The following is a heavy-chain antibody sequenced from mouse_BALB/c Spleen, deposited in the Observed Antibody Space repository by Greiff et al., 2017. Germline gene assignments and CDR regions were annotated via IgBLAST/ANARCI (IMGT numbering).Heavy chain of an antibody. D-gene: IGHD4-1*01. CDR1: GYTFTSYW. CDR3: ARGELGQDFEV. J-gene: IGHJ1*01. Sequence: QVQLQQPGAELVKPGASVKLSCKASGYTFTSYWMHWVKQRPGQGLEWIGEINPSNGRTNYNEKFKSKATLTVDKSSSTAYMQLSSLTSEDSAVYYCARGELGQDFEVWGAGTTVTVSS. V-gene: IGHV1S81*02. CDR2: INPSNGRT.